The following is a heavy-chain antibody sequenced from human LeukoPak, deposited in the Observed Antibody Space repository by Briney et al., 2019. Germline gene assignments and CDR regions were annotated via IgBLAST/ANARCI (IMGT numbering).Heavy chain of an antibody. J-gene: IGHJ3*02. Sequence: GGSLRLSCAASGFTFSIYAMSWVRQAPGKGLQWVSVIYPGGNIYYADSVKGRFIISRGNSKNTLSLQMNSLTADDTAVYYCVRGPRYYDDSGFHYGVFDIWGQGTLVTVSS. V-gene: IGHV3-23*03. CDR2: IYPGGNI. D-gene: IGHD3-22*01. CDR1: GFTFSIYA. CDR3: VRGPRYYDDSGFHYGVFDI.